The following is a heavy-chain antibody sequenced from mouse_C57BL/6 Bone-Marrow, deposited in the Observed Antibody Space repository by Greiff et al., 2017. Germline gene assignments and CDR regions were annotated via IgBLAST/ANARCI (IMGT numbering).Heavy chain of an antibody. CDR3: ATHGNYVTFYAMDY. J-gene: IGHJ4*01. Sequence: VQLKQPGAELVRPGSSVKLSCKASGYTFTSYWMHWVKQRPIQGLEWIGNIDPSDSETHYNQKFKDKATLTVDKSSSTAYMQLSSLTSEDSAVYYCATHGNYVTFYAMDYWGQGTSVTVSS. D-gene: IGHD2-1*01. V-gene: IGHV1-52*01. CDR1: GYTFTSYW. CDR2: IDPSDSET.